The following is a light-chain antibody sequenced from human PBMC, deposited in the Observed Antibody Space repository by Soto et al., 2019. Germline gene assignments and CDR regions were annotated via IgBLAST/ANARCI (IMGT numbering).Light chain of an antibody. Sequence: NFMLTQPHSVSESPGKTVIISCTRSSGSIASNYVQWYQQRPGSAPTIVIYEDNQRPSGVPDRFSGSVDSSSNSASLTISGLKTEDEADYYCHSHESNNVVFGGGTKVTVL. CDR1: SGSIASNY. CDR2: EDN. V-gene: IGLV6-57*03. J-gene: IGLJ3*02. CDR3: HSHESNNVV.